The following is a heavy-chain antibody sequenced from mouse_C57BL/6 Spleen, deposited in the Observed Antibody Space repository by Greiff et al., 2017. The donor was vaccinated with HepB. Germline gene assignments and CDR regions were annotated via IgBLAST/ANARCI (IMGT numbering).Heavy chain of an antibody. CDR3: ARWVFYAMEY. V-gene: IGHV1-82*01. Sequence: LQESGPELVKPGASVKISCKASGYAFSSSWMNWVKQRPGKGLEWIGRIYPGDGDTNYNGKFKGKATLTADKSSSTAYMQLSSLTSEDSAVYFCARWVFYAMEYWGQGTSVTVSS. CDR1: GYAFSSSW. J-gene: IGHJ4*01. CDR2: IYPGDGDT.